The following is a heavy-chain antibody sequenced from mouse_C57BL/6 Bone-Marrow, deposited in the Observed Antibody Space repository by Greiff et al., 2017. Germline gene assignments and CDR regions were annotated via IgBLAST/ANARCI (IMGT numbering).Heavy chain of an antibody. D-gene: IGHD1-1*01. CDR3: ARLEYGSTNVDY. CDR1: GYTFTDYN. Sequence: DVQLQESGPELVKPGASVKIPCKASGYTFTDYNMDWVKQSHGKSLEWIGDINPNNGGTIYNQKFKGKATLTVDKSSSTAYMELRSLTSEDTAVYYCARLEYGSTNVDYWGQGTTLTVSS. V-gene: IGHV1-18*01. CDR2: INPNNGGT. J-gene: IGHJ2*01.